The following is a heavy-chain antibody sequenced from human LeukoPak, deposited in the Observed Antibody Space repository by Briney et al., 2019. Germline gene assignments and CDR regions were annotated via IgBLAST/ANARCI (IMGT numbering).Heavy chain of an antibody. V-gene: IGHV1-46*01. J-gene: IGHJ5*02. CDR2: INPSGGST. CDR1: GYTLTSYY. D-gene: IGHD2-8*02. CDR3: ARVFSPRGPWWNWFDP. Sequence: ASVTVSCKASGYTLTSYYMHWVRQAPGQGLEWMGIINPSGGSTSYAQKLQGRVTMTRDTSTSTVYMELSSLRSEDTAVYYCARVFSPRGPWWNWFDPWGQGTLVTVSS.